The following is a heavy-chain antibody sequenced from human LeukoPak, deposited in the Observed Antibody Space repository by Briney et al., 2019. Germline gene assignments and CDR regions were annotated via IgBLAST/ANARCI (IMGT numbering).Heavy chain of an antibody. CDR2: IYTSVST. J-gene: IGHJ5*02. Sequence: PSETLSLTCTLSGGSISSGSYYWNWIRQPAGKGLEWIGRIYTSVSTNYDPALKSRVSISADTSKNQFSLKLSSVTAADTAVYYCARGEINWYTCFDPWGQGTLVTVSS. CDR1: GGSISSGSYY. V-gene: IGHV4-61*02. CDR3: ARGEINWYTCFDP.